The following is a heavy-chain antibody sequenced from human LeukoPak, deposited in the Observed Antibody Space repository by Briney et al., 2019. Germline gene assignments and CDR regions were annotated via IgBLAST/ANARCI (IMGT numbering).Heavy chain of an antibody. CDR3: ARLTLYFDFLTGNHYYFDY. J-gene: IGHJ4*02. D-gene: IGHD3-9*01. Sequence: PSETLCLTCTVSGGSISTDYWSWGREPPGKGMGWVGDVSFGGGTNYNPSLKSRVTISIDTSKNQFSLNLTSVTAADTAVYYCARLTLYFDFLTGNHYYFDYWGQGTLVIVSS. V-gene: IGHV4-59*08. CDR1: GGSISTDY. CDR2: VSFGGGT.